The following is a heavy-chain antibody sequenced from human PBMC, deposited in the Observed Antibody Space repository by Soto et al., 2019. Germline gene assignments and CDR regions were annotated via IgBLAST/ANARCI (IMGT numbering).Heavy chain of an antibody. J-gene: IGHJ4*02. V-gene: IGHV3-23*01. CDR1: VFTFSTYT. Sequence: GGSLRLSCAASVFTFSTYTMNWVRQAPGKGLEWVSGIYGGGSGTHYADSVKGRLTISRDNSKNTLYLQMNSLRAEDTAVYYCAKDARPDGFWDFDYWGQGTLVTVSS. CDR3: AKDARPDGFWDFDY. CDR2: IYGGGSGT. D-gene: IGHD5-12*01.